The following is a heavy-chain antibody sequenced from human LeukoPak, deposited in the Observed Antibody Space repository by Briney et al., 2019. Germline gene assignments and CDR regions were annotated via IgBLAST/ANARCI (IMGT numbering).Heavy chain of an antibody. J-gene: IGHJ4*02. CDR2: IRYDGSNK. CDR3: AKDHHYYGSGSYYSNFDY. CDR1: GFTFSSYG. D-gene: IGHD3-10*01. Sequence: PGGSLRLSCAASGFTFSSYGMHWVRQAPGKGLEWVAFIRYDGSNKYYADSVKGRFTISRDNSKNTLYLQMNSLRAEDTAVYYCAKDHHYYGSGSYYSNFDYWGQGTLVTVSS. V-gene: IGHV3-30*02.